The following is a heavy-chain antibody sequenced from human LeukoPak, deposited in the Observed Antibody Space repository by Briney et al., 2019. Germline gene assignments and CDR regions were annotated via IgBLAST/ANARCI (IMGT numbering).Heavy chain of an antibody. CDR2: NSAYNGDA. Sequence: ASVRVSCKASGFTFRNYGISWVRQAPGQGLEWMGWNSAYNGDAKFAQKLQGRVTMTTYTPTSTAYMELRDLRSDDTAVYFCARDPSNTSGRNVYFDFWGQGTVVTVSS. V-gene: IGHV1-18*04. D-gene: IGHD6-19*01. J-gene: IGHJ4*02. CDR1: GFTFRNYG. CDR3: ARDPSNTSGRNVYFDF.